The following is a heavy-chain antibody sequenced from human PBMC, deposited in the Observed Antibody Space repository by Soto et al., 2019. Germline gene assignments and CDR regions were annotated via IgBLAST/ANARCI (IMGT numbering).Heavy chain of an antibody. D-gene: IGHD3-22*01. CDR1: GFTFSSYA. Sequence: GGSLRLSCAASGFTFSSYAMHWVRQAPGKGLEWVAVISYDGSNKYYADSVKGRFTISRDNSKNTMYLQMNSLRAEDTAVYYCARAPNYYDSSGYLPWGQGTLVTSP. CDR3: ARAPNYYDSSGYLP. V-gene: IGHV3-30-3*01. CDR2: ISYDGSNK. J-gene: IGHJ5*02.